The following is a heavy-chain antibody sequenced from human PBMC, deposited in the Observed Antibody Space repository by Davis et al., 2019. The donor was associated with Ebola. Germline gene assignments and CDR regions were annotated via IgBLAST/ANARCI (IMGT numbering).Heavy chain of an antibody. CDR2: INTNTGNS. J-gene: IGHJ4*02. V-gene: IGHV7-4-1*02. Sequence: ASVKVSCKASGYTFTNYYMHWVRQAPGQGLEWMGWINTNTGNSTFAQAFTGRFVFYVDSSVNTAYLQINSLKTEDTAFYYCARGGSGDYWGQGTLVTVSP. CDR1: GYTFTNYY. D-gene: IGHD3-16*01. CDR3: ARGGSGDY.